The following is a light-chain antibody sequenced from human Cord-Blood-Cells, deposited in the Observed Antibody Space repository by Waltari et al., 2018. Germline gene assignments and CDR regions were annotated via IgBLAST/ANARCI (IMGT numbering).Light chain of an antibody. J-gene: IGLJ3*02. CDR1: SSDVGGYNY. Sequence: QSAPTQPASLSVSPGQSITISCTGTSSDVGGYNYFSWYQQHPGKAPKLMIYDVSKRPSGVSNRFSGSKSGNTASLTISGLQAEDEADYYCSSYTSSSTWVFGGGTKLTVL. V-gene: IGLV2-14*01. CDR3: SSYTSSSTWV. CDR2: DVS.